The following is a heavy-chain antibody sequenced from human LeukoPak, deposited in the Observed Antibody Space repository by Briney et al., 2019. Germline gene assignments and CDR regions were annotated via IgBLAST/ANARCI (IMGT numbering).Heavy chain of an antibody. V-gene: IGHV4-39*07. CDR2: IYYTGST. J-gene: IGHJ1*01. D-gene: IGHD4-17*01. CDR1: GGSISSSSFH. CDR3: ARDWSDDGDGYFQH. Sequence: SETLSLTCIVSGGSISSSSFHWGWIRQPPGKGLEWIGSIYYTGSTRYNPSLKSRVTISIDTSKNQFSLRLSSVTAADTAVYYCARDWSDDGDGYFQHWGQGTLVTVSS.